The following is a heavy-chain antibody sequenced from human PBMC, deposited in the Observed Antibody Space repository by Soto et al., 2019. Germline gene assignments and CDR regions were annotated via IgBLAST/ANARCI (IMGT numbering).Heavy chain of an antibody. CDR2: IYYTGST. CDR3: ARPYSSSARGSFDI. J-gene: IGHJ3*02. V-gene: IGHV4-59*08. CDR1: GDSISSYY. D-gene: IGHD6-6*01. Sequence: QVQLQESGPGLVKPSETLSLTCTVSGDSISSYYWSWIRQPPGKGLEWIGYIYYTGSTNYNPALMSRVTISLDTSKNQFSLSLSSVTAADTAVYYCARPYSSSARGSFDIWGQGTMVTVSS.